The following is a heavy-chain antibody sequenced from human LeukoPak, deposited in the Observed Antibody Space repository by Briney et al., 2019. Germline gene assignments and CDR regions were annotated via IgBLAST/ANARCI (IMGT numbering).Heavy chain of an antibody. CDR2: ISGSGGST. Sequence: GGSLRLSCAASGFTFSSYAMSWVRQAPGKGLEWVSAISGSGGSTYYADSVKGRFTISRDNSKSTLYLQMNSLRAEDTAVYYCAKVDIVVVVAAWFDYWGQGTLVTVSS. CDR3: AKVDIVVVVAAWFDY. CDR1: GFTFSSYA. D-gene: IGHD2-15*01. J-gene: IGHJ4*02. V-gene: IGHV3-23*01.